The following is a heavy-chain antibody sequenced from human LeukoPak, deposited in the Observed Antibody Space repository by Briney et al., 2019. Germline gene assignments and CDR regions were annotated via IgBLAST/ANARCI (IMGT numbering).Heavy chain of an antibody. CDR3: ARGISSSCSDY. CDR1: GGSISSGGYY. Sequence: SETLSLTCTVSGGSISSGGYYWSWIRQPPGKGLEWIGYIYHSGSTYYNPSLKSRVTISVDRSKNQFSLKLSSVTVADTAVYYCARGISSSCSDYWGQGTLVTVSS. V-gene: IGHV4-30-2*01. J-gene: IGHJ4*02. D-gene: IGHD6-13*01. CDR2: IYHSGST.